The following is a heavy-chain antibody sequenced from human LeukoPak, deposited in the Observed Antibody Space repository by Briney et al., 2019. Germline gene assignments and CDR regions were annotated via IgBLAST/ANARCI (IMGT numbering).Heavy chain of an antibody. V-gene: IGHV3-30*18. J-gene: IGHJ6*04. D-gene: IGHD5-18*01. CDR3: AKAFRGHSYGYYGMDV. Sequence: GGSLRLSCAASGFTFSSYGMHWVRQAPGKGLEWVAVISYDGSNKYYADSVKGRFTISRDNSKNTLYLQMNSLRAEDTAVYYCAKAFRGHSYGYYGMDVWGKGTTVTVSS. CDR2: ISYDGSNK. CDR1: GFTFSSYG.